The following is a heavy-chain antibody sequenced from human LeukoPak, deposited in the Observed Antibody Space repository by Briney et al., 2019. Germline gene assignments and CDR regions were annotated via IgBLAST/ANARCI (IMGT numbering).Heavy chain of an antibody. CDR3: ARGGYCSNTTCSAPFDY. D-gene: IGHD2-2*01. V-gene: IGHV5-51*01. Sequence: GESLKISCKGSGYSFTSYWIGWVRQMPGKGLEWMGIIYPGDSDTRYSPSFQGQVTISADKSINTAYLQWSSLKASDTAMYYWARGGYCSNTTCSAPFDYGGQGTLVPVPS. CDR1: GYSFTSYW. CDR2: IYPGDSDT. J-gene: IGHJ4*02.